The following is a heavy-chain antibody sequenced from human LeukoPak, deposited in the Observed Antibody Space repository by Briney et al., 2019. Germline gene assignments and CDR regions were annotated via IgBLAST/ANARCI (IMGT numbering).Heavy chain of an antibody. Sequence: GGSLRLSCAASGFTFSSYEMNWVRQAPGKGLEGVSYISSSGSTIYYADYVKGRFTISRDNAKNSLYLQMNSLRDEDTAVYYCAREPYYDCSGSFDYWGQGTLVTVSS. CDR1: GFTFSSYE. V-gene: IGHV3-48*03. D-gene: IGHD3-22*01. CDR3: AREPYYDCSGSFDY. J-gene: IGHJ4*02. CDR2: ISSSGSTI.